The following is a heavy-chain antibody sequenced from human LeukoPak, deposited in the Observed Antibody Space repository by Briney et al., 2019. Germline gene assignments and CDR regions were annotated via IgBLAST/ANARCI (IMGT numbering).Heavy chain of an antibody. CDR3: ALLRGIAVAGTTFDY. Sequence: GGSLRLSCAAPGFTFSSYGMHWVRQAPGKGLEWVAFIRYDGSNKYYADSVKGRFTISRDNSKNTLYLQMNSLRAEDTAVYYCALLRGIAVAGTTFDYWGQGTLVTVSS. J-gene: IGHJ4*02. D-gene: IGHD6-19*01. CDR2: IRYDGSNK. CDR1: GFTFSSYG. V-gene: IGHV3-30*02.